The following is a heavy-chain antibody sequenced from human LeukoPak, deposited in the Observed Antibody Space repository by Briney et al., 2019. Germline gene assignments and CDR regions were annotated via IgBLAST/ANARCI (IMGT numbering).Heavy chain of an antibody. D-gene: IGHD7-27*01. Sequence: GGSPRLSCTASGFTFSSYTMTWVRQAPGKGLKWVSTITTGDGNTYYADSVKGRFTVSRDDSKNTLYLQMDSQRAEDTAVYYCAKDGGLWVSAHWGDSWGRGTLVTVSS. CDR3: AKDGGLWVSAHWGDS. V-gene: IGHV3-23*01. CDR2: ITTGDGNT. CDR1: GFTFSSYT. J-gene: IGHJ4*02.